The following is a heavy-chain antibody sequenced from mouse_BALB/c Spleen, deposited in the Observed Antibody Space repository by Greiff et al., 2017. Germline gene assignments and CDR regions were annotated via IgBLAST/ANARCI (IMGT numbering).Heavy chain of an antibody. CDR3: ARSYYGNYSDY. D-gene: IGHD2-10*01. J-gene: IGHJ2*01. CDR2: IYPGGGYT. CDR1: GYTFTNYW. Sequence: QVQLKESGAELVRPGTSVKISCKASGYTFTNYWLGWVKQRPGHGLEWIGDIYPGGGYTNYNEKFKGKATLTADTSSSTAYMQLSSLTSEDSAVYFCARSYYGNYSDYWGQGTTLTVSS. V-gene: IGHV1-63*02.